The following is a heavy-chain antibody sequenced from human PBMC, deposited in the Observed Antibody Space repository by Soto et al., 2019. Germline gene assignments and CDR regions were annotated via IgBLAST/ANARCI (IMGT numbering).Heavy chain of an antibody. CDR1: RFTFSSYA. J-gene: IGHJ6*02. D-gene: IGHD3-22*01. CDR2: ISYDGGNK. V-gene: IGHV3-30*18. Sequence: QVQLVESGGGVVQPGRSLRLSCAASRFTFSSYAMHWVRQAPGKGLEWVATISYDGGNKYYPDSLKGRFTISRDNSKTTLYLQMSSLRAEDTAVYYCAKDLVVLVTPYYGMDVWGQGTTVTVSS. CDR3: AKDLVVLVTPYYGMDV.